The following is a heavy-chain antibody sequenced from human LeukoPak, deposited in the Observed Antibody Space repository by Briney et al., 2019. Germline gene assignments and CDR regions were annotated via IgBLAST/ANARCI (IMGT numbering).Heavy chain of an antibody. Sequence: PGGSLRLSCAASGFTVSSNYMRWVRQAPGKGLEWVSAISGSGGSTYHADSVKGRFTISRDNSKNTLYLQTNSLRAEDTAVYYCAKVGYCSGGSCRSANNWFDPWGQGTLVTVSS. CDR3: AKVGYCSGGSCRSANNWFDP. J-gene: IGHJ5*02. CDR1: GFTVSSNY. D-gene: IGHD2-15*01. CDR2: ISGSGGST. V-gene: IGHV3-23*01.